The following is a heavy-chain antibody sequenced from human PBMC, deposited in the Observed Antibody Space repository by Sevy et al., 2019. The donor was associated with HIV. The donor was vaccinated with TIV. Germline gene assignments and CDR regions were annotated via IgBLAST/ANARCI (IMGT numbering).Heavy chain of an antibody. CDR3: AREREFTIFGVLIEYGMDV. V-gene: IGHV3-53*01. J-gene: IGHJ6*02. D-gene: IGHD3-3*01. CDR2: IYSGGTA. Sequence: GGSLRLSCAVSGFTVSSNYMSWVRQAPGKGLEWVSVIYSGGTAYYADSVKGRFTISRDNSKNTLYLQMNNLRAEDTAVYYCAREREFTIFGVLIEYGMDVWGQGTTVTVSS. CDR1: GFTVSSNY.